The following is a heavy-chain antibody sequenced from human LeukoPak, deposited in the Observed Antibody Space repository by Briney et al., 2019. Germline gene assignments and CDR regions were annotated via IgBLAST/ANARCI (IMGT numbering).Heavy chain of an antibody. CDR2: ISSSSSYT. J-gene: IGHJ4*02. D-gene: IGHD3/OR15-3a*01. CDR1: GFTFSDHY. V-gene: IGHV3-11*06. CDR3: ARDRTGLDY. Sequence: PGGSLRLPCAASGFTFSDHYMSWIRQAPGKGLEWVSYISSSSSYTNYADSVKGRFTISRDNAKNSLYLQMNSLRAEDTAVYYCARDRTGLDYWGQGTLVTVSS.